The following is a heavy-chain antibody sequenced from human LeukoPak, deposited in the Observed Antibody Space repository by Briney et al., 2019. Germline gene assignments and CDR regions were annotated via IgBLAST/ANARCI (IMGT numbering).Heavy chain of an antibody. CDR3: VRVKTGTSAYDY. CDR1: GGSINSADSH. Sequence: SQTLSLTCTVSGGSINSADSHLSWIRQPPGKGLEWVGFISYTGIPSYSPSLKSRLSMSLDTFTNQFSLRLTSVTAADTGVYYCVRVKTGTSAYDYWGQGTLVTVSS. V-gene: IGHV4-30-4*01. CDR2: ISYTGIP. D-gene: IGHD1-1*01. J-gene: IGHJ4*02.